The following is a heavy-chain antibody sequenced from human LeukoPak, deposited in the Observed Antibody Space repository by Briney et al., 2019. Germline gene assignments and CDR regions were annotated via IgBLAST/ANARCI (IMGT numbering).Heavy chain of an antibody. V-gene: IGHV3-23*01. CDR3: AKDRWNGMDV. J-gene: IGHJ6*02. Sequence: GGSLRLSCAASGVTFSSYAMSWVRQAPGKGLEWVSAISGSGGSIYYADSVKGRFTISRDNSKNTLYLQMNSLRAEDTAVYYCAKDRWNGMDVWGQGTTVTVSS. CDR2: ISGSGGSI. CDR1: GVTFSSYA. D-gene: IGHD2-15*01.